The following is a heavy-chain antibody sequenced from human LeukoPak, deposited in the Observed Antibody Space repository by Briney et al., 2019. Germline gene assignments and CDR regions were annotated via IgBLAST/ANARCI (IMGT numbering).Heavy chain of an antibody. CDR1: GFTFSSYS. D-gene: IGHD1-26*01. CDR2: ISSSSSYI. J-gene: IGHJ4*02. V-gene: IGHV3-21*01. Sequence: GGSLRLSCAGSGFTFSSYSMNWVRQAPGKGMEWVSSISSSSSYIYYADSVKGRFTISRDNAKNSLYLQMNSLRAEDTAVYYCARSGIVGATIDYWGQGTLVTVSS. CDR3: ARSGIVGATIDY.